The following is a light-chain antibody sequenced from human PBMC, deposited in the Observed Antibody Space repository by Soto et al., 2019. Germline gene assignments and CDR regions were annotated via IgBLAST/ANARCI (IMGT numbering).Light chain of an antibody. V-gene: IGLV1-51*01. CDR1: GSNIGSNH. J-gene: IGLJ1*01. CDR3: GTWDTSLGARGL. CDR2: DSD. Sequence: QSVLTQPPSVSAAPGQKVTISCFGNGSNIGSNHASWYQQFPEAAPKLLIYDSDKRPSGIPDRFSGSKSGTSATLAITGLQTGDEADYYCGTWDTSLGARGLFGTGTKVTVL.